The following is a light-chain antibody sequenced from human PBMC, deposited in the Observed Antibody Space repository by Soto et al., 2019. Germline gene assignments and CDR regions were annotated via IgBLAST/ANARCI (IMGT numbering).Light chain of an antibody. V-gene: IGLV2-11*01. Sequence: QSALTQPRSVSGSPGQSVTISCTGTSNDIGSYNYVSWYQQYPGKAPKLMISDVTNRPSGVPDRFSGSKSGNTASLTISGLQADHDAAYYCCSYAGSYTLVFGGGTKLTVL. CDR2: DVT. J-gene: IGLJ2*01. CDR1: SNDIGSYNY. CDR3: CSYAGSYTLV.